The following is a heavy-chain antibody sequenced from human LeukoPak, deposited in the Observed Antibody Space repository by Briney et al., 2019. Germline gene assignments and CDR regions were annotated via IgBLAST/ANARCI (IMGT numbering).Heavy chain of an antibody. CDR2: MNPNSGNT. CDR1: GYTFTSYD. V-gene: IGHV1-8*01. J-gene: IGHJ4*02. CDR3: ARGPWEIVEEDY. D-gene: IGHD5-12*01. Sequence: ASVKVSCKASGYTFTSYDINWVRQATGQGLEWMGWMNPNSGNTGYAQNFQGRVTMTRNTSISTAYMELSSLRSEDTAVYYCARGPWEIVEEDYWGQGTLVTVSS.